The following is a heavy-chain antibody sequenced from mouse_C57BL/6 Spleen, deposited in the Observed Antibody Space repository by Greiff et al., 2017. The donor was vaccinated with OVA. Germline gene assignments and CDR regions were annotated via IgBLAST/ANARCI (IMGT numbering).Heavy chain of an antibody. CDR3: ARWDYGSSYGYYAMCY. CDR2: IYPGDGDT. J-gene: IGHJ4*01. V-gene: IGHV1-82*01. Sequence: QVQLKESGPELVKPGASVKISCKASGYAFSSSWMNWVKQRPGKGLEWIGRIYPGDGDTNYNGKFKGKATLTADKSSSTAYMQLSSLSSEDSSVYFCARWDYGSSYGYYAMCYWGQGTSVTVSS. D-gene: IGHD1-1*01. CDR1: GYAFSSSW.